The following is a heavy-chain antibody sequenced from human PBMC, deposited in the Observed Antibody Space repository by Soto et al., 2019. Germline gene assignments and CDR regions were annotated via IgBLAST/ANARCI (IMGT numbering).Heavy chain of an antibody. CDR1: GGTFSSYA. V-gene: IGHV1-69*14. CDR2: IIPIFGTA. D-gene: IGHD4-17*01. J-gene: IGHJ4*02. CDR3: ARDAVPGYGDYHLDY. Sequence: QVQLVQSGAEVKKPGSSVKVSCKASGGTFSSYAISWVRQAPGQGLEWMGGIIPIFGTANYAQKFQGRVTITADKSTSTDYMELSSLRSEDTAVYYCARDAVPGYGDYHLDYWGQGTLVTVSS.